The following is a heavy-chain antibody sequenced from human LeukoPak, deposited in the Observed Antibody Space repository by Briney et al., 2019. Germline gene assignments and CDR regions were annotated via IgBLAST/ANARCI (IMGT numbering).Heavy chain of an antibody. J-gene: IGHJ4*02. CDR3: ARGSSSWSFGEY. V-gene: IGHV4-4*07. D-gene: IGHD6-13*01. CDR1: AGSISSYY. CDR2: IYTSGST. Sequence: SATLSLTCTVSAGSISSYYWSSIRQPAGKGLEWIGRIYTSGSTNYNPSLKSRVTISVDKSNNQFSLKLSSVTAADTAVYYCARGSSSWSFGEYWGQGTLVTVSS.